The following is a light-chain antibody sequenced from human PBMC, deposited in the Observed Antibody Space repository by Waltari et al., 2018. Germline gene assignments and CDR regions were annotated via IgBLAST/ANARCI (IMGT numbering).Light chain of an antibody. CDR1: QSISK. V-gene: IGKV1-5*03. Sequence: DIQMTQSPSTLSASVGDRVTITYRASQSISKLAWYQQKPGKAPNLLIYKAATLQSGVPSRFSGSGYGTEFTLTISSLQPDDFATYYCQQYNSYPLTFGGGTKVEIK. CDR2: KAA. CDR3: QQYNSYPLT. J-gene: IGKJ4*01.